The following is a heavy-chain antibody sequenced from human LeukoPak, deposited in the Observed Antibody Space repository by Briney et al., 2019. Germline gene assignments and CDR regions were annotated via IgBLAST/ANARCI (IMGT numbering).Heavy chain of an antibody. CDR1: GGSISSQY. D-gene: IGHD3-10*01. CDR3: ARDKGGSAHNGMDV. CDR2: IHYSGST. J-gene: IGHJ6*02. V-gene: IGHV4-59*11. Sequence: PSETLSLTCTVSGGSISSQYWRWLRQPPGKGGEGVADYIHYSGSTNYNPSLKSRVTISVDSSKNQFSLKLSSVTAADTAVYYCARDKGGSAHNGMDVCGQGTTVTVSS.